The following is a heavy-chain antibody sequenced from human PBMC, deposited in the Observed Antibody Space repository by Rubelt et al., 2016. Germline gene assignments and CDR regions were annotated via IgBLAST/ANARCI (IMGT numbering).Heavy chain of an antibody. V-gene: IGHV4-59*10. CDR1: GGSISSYY. CDR2: IYTSGST. J-gene: IGHJ5*02. CDR3: ASMYSSSWYRGWFDP. D-gene: IGHD6-13*01. Sequence: QVQLQQWGAGLLKPSETLSLTCTVSGGSISSYYWSWIRQPAGKGLEWIGRIYTSGSTNYNPSLKSRVTMSVATSKNQFSLKLSSVTAADTAVYYCASMYSSSWYRGWFDPWGQGTLVTVSS.